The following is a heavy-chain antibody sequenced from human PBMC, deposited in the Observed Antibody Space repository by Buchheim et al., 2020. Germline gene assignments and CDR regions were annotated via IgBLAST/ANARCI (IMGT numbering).Heavy chain of an antibody. Sequence: QVQLVESGGGVVQPGRSLRLSCAAPGFTFSSYDMHWVRQAPGKGLEWVAVISYDGSNKYYADSVKGRFTISRDNSKNTLYLQMNSLRAEDTAVYYCASLQNDYWGQGTL. CDR3: ASLQNDY. D-gene: IGHD2-15*01. J-gene: IGHJ4*02. CDR1: GFTFSSYD. V-gene: IGHV3-30-3*01. CDR2: ISYDGSNK.